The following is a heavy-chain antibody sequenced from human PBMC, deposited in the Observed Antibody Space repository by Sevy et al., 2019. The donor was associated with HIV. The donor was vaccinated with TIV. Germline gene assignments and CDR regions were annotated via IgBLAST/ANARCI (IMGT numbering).Heavy chain of an antibody. J-gene: IGHJ3*02. CDR2: INGDGSSI. Sequence: GGSLRLSCATSGFSFSNNWMHWVRQAPGRGLVWVSRINGDGSSISYADPVNGRFTISRDNAKNTLYLQMNSLRVEDTAVYYCAGSNWYAAFDIWGPWTMVTVSS. CDR3: AGSNWYAAFDI. V-gene: IGHV3-74*01. D-gene: IGHD6-13*01. CDR1: GFSFSNNW.